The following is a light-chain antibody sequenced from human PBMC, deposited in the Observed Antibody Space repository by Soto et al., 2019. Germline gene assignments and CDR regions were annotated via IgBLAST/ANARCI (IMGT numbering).Light chain of an antibody. CDR3: QQHNNWPLT. Sequence: EIVMTQSPATLSVSPGERATLSCRASQSVSSNLAWYQQKPGQAPRLLVYGASTRATGIPARFSGSGSGTQFTLTISILQSEDFAVYYCQQHNNWPLTFGGGTKVEIK. J-gene: IGKJ4*01. CDR2: GAS. CDR1: QSVSSN. V-gene: IGKV3-15*01.